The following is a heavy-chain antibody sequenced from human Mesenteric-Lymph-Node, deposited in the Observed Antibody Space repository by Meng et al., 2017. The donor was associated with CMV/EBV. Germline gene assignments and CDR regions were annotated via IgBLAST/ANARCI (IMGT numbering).Heavy chain of an antibody. CDR1: GFTFSSYA. Sequence: GESLKISCAASGFTFSSYAMSWVRQAPGKGLEWVSSISGSDGSTYYADSVKGRFTISRDNSKNTLYLQMNSLRAEDTAVYYCAKDQGRGTYYTYGYWGQGTLVTVSS. CDR2: ISGSDGST. CDR3: AKDQGRGTYYTYGY. D-gene: IGHD1-26*01. V-gene: IGHV3-23*01. J-gene: IGHJ4*02.